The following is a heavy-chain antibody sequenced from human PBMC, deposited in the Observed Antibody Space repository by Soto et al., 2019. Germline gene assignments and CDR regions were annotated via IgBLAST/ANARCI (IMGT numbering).Heavy chain of an antibody. CDR2: ISGSGDRT. CDR1: GFTFSSYA. J-gene: IGHJ4*02. Sequence: EVQLLESGGGLVQPGGSLRLSCAVSGFTFSSYAMSWVRQAPGKGLEWVTTISGSGDRTYSADSVKGRFTISRDNSKNTLSLQMNSLRGEDTAIYYCANYIQQPSPHAFWGQRTLVTVSS. CDR3: ANYIQQPSPHAF. V-gene: IGHV3-23*01. D-gene: IGHD1-1*01.